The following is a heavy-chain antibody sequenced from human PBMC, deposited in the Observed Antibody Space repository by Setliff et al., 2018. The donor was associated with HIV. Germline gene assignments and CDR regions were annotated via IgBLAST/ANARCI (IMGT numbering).Heavy chain of an antibody. D-gene: IGHD2-15*01. V-gene: IGHV3-21*01. Sequence: GGSLRLSCAASVFSFSTYRMSWVRQAPGKGPEWVSSIGSNSFYIYYADSVKGRFTISRDNAKNSLYLQLNSLRAEDTAVYYCATLWMRGGYFDTWGQGTLVTVSS. CDR3: ATLWMRGGYFDT. J-gene: IGHJ4*02. CDR1: VFSFSTYR. CDR2: IGSNSFYI.